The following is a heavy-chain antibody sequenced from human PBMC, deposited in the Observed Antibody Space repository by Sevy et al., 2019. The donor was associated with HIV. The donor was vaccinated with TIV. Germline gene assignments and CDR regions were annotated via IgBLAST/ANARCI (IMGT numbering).Heavy chain of an antibody. V-gene: IGHV3-7*01. J-gene: IGHJ5*02. Sequence: GGSLRLSCAASRFTFSSYWMSWVRQAPGKGLEWVANIKEDGSDKYYVDSVKGRFTISRDKARNSLFLQMNSLRDEDTVVYYCASYDSSGYFWFDPWGQGTLVTVSS. CDR3: ASYDSSGYFWFDP. CDR1: RFTFSSYW. D-gene: IGHD3-22*01. CDR2: IKEDGSDK.